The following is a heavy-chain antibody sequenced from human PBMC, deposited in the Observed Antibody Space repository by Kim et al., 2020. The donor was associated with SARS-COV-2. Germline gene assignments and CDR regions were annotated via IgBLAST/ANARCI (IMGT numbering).Heavy chain of an antibody. Sequence: GGSLRLSCAASGFTFSNAWMSWVRQAPGKGLEWVGRILSKADGGTIDYAAPVKGRFTISRADSKNTLYLQMNSLKTEDTAVYHCTREVGVTSYYYYGMDVWGRGTTVTVS. CDR2: ILSKADGGTI. CDR3: TREVGVTSYYYYGMDV. D-gene: IGHD1-26*01. J-gene: IGHJ6*02. CDR1: GFTFSNAW. V-gene: IGHV3-15*01.